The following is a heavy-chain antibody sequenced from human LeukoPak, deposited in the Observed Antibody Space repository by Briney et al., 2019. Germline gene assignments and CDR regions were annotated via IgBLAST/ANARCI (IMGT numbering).Heavy chain of an antibody. Sequence: ASVKVSCKASGGTFSSYAISWVRQAPGQGLEWMGGIIPIFGTANYARKFQGRVTITTDESTSTAYMELSSLRSEDTAVYYCASPGHYDFWSGYYSYWGQGTLVTVSS. D-gene: IGHD3-3*01. CDR2: IIPIFGTA. CDR1: GGTFSSYA. V-gene: IGHV1-69*05. J-gene: IGHJ4*02. CDR3: ASPGHYDFWSGYYSY.